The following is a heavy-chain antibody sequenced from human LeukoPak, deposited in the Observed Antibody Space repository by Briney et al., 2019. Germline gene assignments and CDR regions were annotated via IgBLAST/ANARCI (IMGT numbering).Heavy chain of an antibody. CDR2: IYYTGSA. V-gene: IGHV4-59*08. CDR3: ARVITATTREDS. CDR1: GGSISTYY. D-gene: IGHD1-20*01. J-gene: IGHJ4*02. Sequence: SETLSLTCTVSGGSISTYYWSWIRQPPGKGLEWIGYIYYTGSAYYNPSIKSRVTMAVDTSKNQFSLKLISVTAADTAVYYCARVITATTREDSWGQGTLVTVSS.